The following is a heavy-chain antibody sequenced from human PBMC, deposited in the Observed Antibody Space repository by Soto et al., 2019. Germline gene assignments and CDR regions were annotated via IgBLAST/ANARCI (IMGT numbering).Heavy chain of an antibody. D-gene: IGHD2-2*01. J-gene: IGHJ5*02. V-gene: IGHV1-69*01. CDR1: GGTFSSYA. Sequence: QVQLVQSGAEVKKPGSSVKVSCKASGGTFSSYAISWVRQAPGQGLEWMGGIIPIFGTANYAQKFQGRDTITADESTSTAYMELSSLRSEDTAVYYCAREVGYCSSTSCYYWFDPWGQGTLVTVSS. CDR3: AREVGYCSSTSCYYWFDP. CDR2: IIPIFGTA.